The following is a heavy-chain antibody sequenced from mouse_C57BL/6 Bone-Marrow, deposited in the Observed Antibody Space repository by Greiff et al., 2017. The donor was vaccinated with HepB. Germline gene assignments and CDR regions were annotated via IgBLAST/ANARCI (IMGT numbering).Heavy chain of an antibody. V-gene: IGHV1-59*01. J-gene: IGHJ2*01. CDR2: IDPSDSYT. D-gene: IGHD2-5*01. Sequence: VQLQQPGAELVRPGTSVKLSCKASGYTFSSYWMHWVKQRPGQGLEWIGVIDPSDSYTNYNQKFKGKATLTVDTSFSTAYMQLSSLTSEDSAVYYCATYYSNFFDYWGQGTTLTVSS. CDR3: ATYYSNFFDY. CDR1: GYTFSSYW.